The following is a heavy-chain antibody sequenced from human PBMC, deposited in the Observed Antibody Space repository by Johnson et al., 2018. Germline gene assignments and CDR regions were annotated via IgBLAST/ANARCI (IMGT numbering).Heavy chain of an antibody. D-gene: IGHD6-19*01. CDR2: ISSSSSTI. CDR3: ARDAGSGWGEYFQH. V-gene: IGHV3-48*01. J-gene: IGHJ1*01. Sequence: VQLVESGGGLVQPGGSLRLSCAASGFTFSSYSMNWVRQAPGKGLEWVSYISSSSSTIYYADSVKGRFTISRDNAKNSLYLQMNSLNAEDTAVYYCARDAGSGWGEYFQHWGQGTLVTVSS. CDR1: GFTFSSYS.